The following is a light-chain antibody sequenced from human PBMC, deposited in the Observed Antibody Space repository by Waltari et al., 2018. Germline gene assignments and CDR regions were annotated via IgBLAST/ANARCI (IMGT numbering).Light chain of an antibody. CDR1: HDISND. V-gene: IGKV1-33*01. CDR2: DAS. CDR3: QQYDNLPLA. Sequence: DIQMTQSPSSLSASVGDRVTITCQASHDISNDLNWYQQKPGKAPKLLIYDASNLETGVPSRFSGSGSGTDFTFTISSLQPEDIATYYCQQYDNLPLAFGQGTKLEIK. J-gene: IGKJ2*01.